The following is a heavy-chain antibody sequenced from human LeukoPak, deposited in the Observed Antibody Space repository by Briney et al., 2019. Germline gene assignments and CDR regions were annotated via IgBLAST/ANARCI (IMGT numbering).Heavy chain of an antibody. D-gene: IGHD3-16*02. J-gene: IGHJ4*02. CDR2: ISWNSGSI. V-gene: IGHV3-9*03. CDR1: GFTFDDYA. CDR3: AKDIGRLGELSPHFDY. Sequence: GGSLRLSCAASGFTFDDYAMHWVRQAPGKGLEWVSGISWNSGSIGYADSVKGRFTISRDNAKNSLYLQVNSLRAEDMALYYCAKDIGRLGELSPHFDYWGQGTLVTVSS.